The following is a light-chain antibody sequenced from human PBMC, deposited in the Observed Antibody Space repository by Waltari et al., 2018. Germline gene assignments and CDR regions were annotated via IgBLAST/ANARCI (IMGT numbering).Light chain of an antibody. Sequence: SYELTQPPSLSVSPGQTATIACSGDKLGDKYACWYQQKSGQSPVLVIFQDNKRPSGIPGRFAGSKSGNTATLTSGGIQAMEEDDYFCQAWDNSAAVFGGGTRLTVL. CDR3: QAWDNSAAV. CDR1: KLGDKY. J-gene: IGLJ3*02. CDR2: QDN. V-gene: IGLV3-1*01.